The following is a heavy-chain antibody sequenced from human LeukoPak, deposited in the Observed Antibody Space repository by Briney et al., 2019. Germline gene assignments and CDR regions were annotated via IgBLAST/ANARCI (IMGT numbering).Heavy chain of an antibody. J-gene: IGHJ4*02. CDR1: GGSISSSSYY. V-gene: IGHV4-39*07. Sequence: SETLSLTCTVSGGSISSSSYYWGWIRQPPGKGLEWIGSIYYSGSTYYNPSLKSRVTISVDKSKNQFSLKLSSVTAADTAVYYCATAPRYSSSWYTPDYFDYWGQGTLVTVSS. CDR3: ATAPRYSSSWYTPDYFDY. CDR2: IYYSGST. D-gene: IGHD6-13*01.